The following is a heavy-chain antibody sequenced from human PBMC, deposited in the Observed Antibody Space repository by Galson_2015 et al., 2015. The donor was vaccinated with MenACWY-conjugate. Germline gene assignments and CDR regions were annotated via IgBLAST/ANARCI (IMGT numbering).Heavy chain of an antibody. CDR3: TTHKPDSWGGLLFHFYMDV. Sequence: SLRLSCAGSAFTFSNAYMSWVRQAPGKGLEWVGRIKRQTDGGKIDYAAPVKGRFTISRDDSTNTLYLQMNSLKIEDTAVYYCTTHKPDSWGGLLFHFYMDVWGKGTTVTVSS. CDR2: IKRQTDGGKI. J-gene: IGHJ6*03. V-gene: IGHV3-15*01. D-gene: IGHD2-21*01. CDR1: AFTFSNAY.